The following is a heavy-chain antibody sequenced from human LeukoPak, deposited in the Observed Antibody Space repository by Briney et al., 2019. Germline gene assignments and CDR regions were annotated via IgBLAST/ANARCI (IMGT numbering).Heavy chain of an antibody. CDR3: ARGYQLLSGYYYYYMDV. J-gene: IGHJ6*03. CDR1: GGTFSSYA. Sequence: SVKVSCKASGGTFSSYAISWVRQAPGQGLEWMGGIIPIFGTANYAQKFQGRVTITADESTSTAYMELSSLRSEDTAVYYCARGYQLLSGYYYYYMDVWGKGTTVTVSS. CDR2: IIPIFGTA. D-gene: IGHD2-2*01. V-gene: IGHV1-69*13.